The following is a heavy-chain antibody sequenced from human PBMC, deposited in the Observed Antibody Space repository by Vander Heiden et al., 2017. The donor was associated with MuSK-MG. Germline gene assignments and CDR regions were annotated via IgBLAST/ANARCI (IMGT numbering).Heavy chain of an antibody. D-gene: IGHD6-6*01. CDR1: GVSFSGHC. J-gene: IGHJ4*02. CDR2: FNRSGGT. Sequence: QVQLQQWGAGLLKPSETLSLICAVNGVSFSGHCWSWIRQPPGKGLEWIGEFNRSGGTNYNPSLKSRVTISVDTSKKQVSLSMISVTAADTAVYYGGGSSSVGLDYWGQGSMVTVSS. CDR3: GGSSSVGLDY. V-gene: IGHV4-34*01.